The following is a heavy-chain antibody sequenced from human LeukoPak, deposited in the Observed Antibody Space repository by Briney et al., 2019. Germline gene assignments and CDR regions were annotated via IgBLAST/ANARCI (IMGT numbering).Heavy chain of an antibody. CDR2: VYISGST. D-gene: IGHD1-1*01. CDR1: GGSISSGSYY. J-gene: IGHJ3*02. Sequence: SETLSLTCTVSGGSISSGSYYWTWIRQPAGKGLEWIGRVYISGSTNYNPSLKSRVTISVDTSKNHFSQKLTSVTAADTAVYYCARGLEWGDGFDIWGQGTMVTVSP. CDR3: ARGLEWGDGFDI. V-gene: IGHV4-61*02.